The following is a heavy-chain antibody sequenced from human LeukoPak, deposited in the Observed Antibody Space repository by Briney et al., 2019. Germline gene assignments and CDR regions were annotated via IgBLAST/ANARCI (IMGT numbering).Heavy chain of an antibody. Sequence: GGSLRLSCAASGFTFSSYAMHWVRQAPGKGLEWVAVISYDGSNKYYADSVKGRFTISRDNSKNTLYLQMNSLRAEDTAVYYCALSSPYGGNELDPWGQGTLVTVSS. V-gene: IGHV3-30-3*01. CDR1: GFTFSSYA. CDR3: ALSSPYGGNELDP. D-gene: IGHD4-23*01. J-gene: IGHJ5*02. CDR2: ISYDGSNK.